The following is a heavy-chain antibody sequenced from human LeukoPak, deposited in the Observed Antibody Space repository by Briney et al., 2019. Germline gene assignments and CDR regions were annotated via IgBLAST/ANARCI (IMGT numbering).Heavy chain of an antibody. CDR3: ANRRAPPLDFDY. D-gene: IGHD1-14*01. J-gene: IGHJ4*02. Sequence: PSETLSLTCTVSGYSISSGYYWGWIRQPPGKGLEWVSAISGSGGSTYYADSVKGRFTISRDNSKSTLYLQMNSLRAEDTAVYYCANRRAPPLDFDYWGQGTLVTVSA. CDR1: GYSISSGYY. CDR2: ISGSGGST. V-gene: IGHV3-23*01.